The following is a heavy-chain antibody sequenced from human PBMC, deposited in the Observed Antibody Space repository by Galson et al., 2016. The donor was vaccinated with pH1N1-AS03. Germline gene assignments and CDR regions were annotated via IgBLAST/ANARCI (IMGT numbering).Heavy chain of an antibody. D-gene: IGHD5-18*01. CDR3: PKVSAGSRSYNYFDH. J-gene: IGHJ4*02. V-gene: IGHV3-30*02. Sequence: SLRLSCAASGFTFSSFGMHWVRRAPGKGLEWVAFIRFDGSVRFYADSVKSRFTISRDDSKNTLYHQMNRMRAEDTALYFCPKVSAGSRSYNYFDHWGQGTLVIVSS. CDR1: GFTFSSFG. CDR2: IRFDGSVR.